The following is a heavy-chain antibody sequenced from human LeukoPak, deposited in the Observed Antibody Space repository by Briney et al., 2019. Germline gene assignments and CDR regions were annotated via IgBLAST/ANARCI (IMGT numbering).Heavy chain of an antibody. CDR3: ARDSMVHGSWYYYYYMDV. V-gene: IGHV3-74*01. D-gene: IGHD6-13*01. CDR1: GFTFSDYW. Sequence: GGSLRLSYAASGFTFSDYWMLWVRQAPGKGLVSVSRTNSDGSTTTYADSVKGRFTISRDNAKNTLYLQMNSLRAEDTAVYYCARDSMVHGSWYYYYYMDVWGRGTTVTVSS. J-gene: IGHJ6*03. CDR2: TNSDGSTT.